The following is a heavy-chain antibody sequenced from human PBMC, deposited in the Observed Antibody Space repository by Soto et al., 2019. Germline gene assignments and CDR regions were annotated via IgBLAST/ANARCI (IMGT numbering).Heavy chain of an antibody. CDR3: TTEAYDNSGSLAFDI. CDR1: GDSITNYY. V-gene: IGHV4-59*08. J-gene: IGHJ3*02. CDR2: IFHTGTT. D-gene: IGHD3-22*01. Sequence: PSETLSLTCTVSGDSITNYYYSWIRQPPGKGLEWIGYIFHTGTTSYNTSHKSRVTLTVDTSQSQFSLKLNSVTAADTAVYYCTTEAYDNSGSLAFDIWGPGTLVT.